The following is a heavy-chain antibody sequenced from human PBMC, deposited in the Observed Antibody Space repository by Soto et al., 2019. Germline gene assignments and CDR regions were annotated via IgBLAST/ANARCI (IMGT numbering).Heavy chain of an antibody. Sequence: SETLSLTCTVSGGSISSYYWSWIRQPPGKGLEWIGYIYYSGSTNYNPSLKSRVTISVDTSKNQFSLKLSSVTAADTAVYYCAGSSHCSSTSCYQYYYYYYMDVWGKGTTVTVSS. CDR2: IYYSGST. J-gene: IGHJ6*03. CDR3: AGSSHCSSTSCYQYYYYYYMDV. D-gene: IGHD2-2*01. V-gene: IGHV4-59*01. CDR1: GGSISSYY.